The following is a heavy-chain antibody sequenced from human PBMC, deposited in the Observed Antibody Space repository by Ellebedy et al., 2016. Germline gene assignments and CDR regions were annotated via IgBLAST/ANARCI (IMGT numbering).Heavy chain of an antibody. J-gene: IGHJ4*02. Sequence: SETLSLTCNVSGASISSYCWNWIRQSPGKGLEWIGDMSHSGSTNYNPSLKSRVTISVDTSKNQFSLNLSSVTAADTAVYFCTSRASGRSDLGRVVYFDYWGQGALVTVSS. CDR3: TSRASGRSDLGRVVYFDY. CDR2: MSHSGST. D-gene: IGHD1-26*01. CDR1: GASISSYC. V-gene: IGHV4-59*08.